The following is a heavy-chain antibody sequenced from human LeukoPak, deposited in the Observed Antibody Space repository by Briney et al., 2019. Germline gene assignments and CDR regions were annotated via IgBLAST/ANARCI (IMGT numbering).Heavy chain of an antibody. Sequence: SETLSLTCTVSGGSISSYYWSWIRQPPGKGLEWIGYIYHSGSTNYNPSLKSRVTISVDTSKNQFSLKLSSVTAADTAVYYCATGPQFYYYYMDVWGKGTTVTVSS. CDR3: ATGPQFYYYYMDV. V-gene: IGHV4-59*01. J-gene: IGHJ6*03. CDR2: IYHSGST. CDR1: GGSISSYY.